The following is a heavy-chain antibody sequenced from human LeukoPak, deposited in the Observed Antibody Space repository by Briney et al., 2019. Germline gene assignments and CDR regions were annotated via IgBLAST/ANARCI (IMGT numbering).Heavy chain of an antibody. CDR1: GFTFSSYA. CDR3: AKYYCSAGICYFDY. V-gene: IGHV3-23*01. D-gene: IGHD2-15*01. Sequence: PGGSLRLSCAASGFTFSSYAMSWVRQAPGKGLEWVSAISGSGGSTYYADSVKGRFTISRDNSKNTLYLRMNSLRAEDTAVYYCAKYYCSAGICYFDYWGQGTLVTVSS. CDR2: ISGSGGST. J-gene: IGHJ4*02.